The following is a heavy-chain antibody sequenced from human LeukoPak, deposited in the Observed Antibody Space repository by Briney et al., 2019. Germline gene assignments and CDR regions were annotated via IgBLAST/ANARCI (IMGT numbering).Heavy chain of an antibody. Sequence: PGGSLRLSCSASGFTFSGHSMTWVRQAPGKGLEWVANINQDGSETLHVDSVKGRFTISRDNAKNSLYLQMHSLRAEDTAVYYCARDLGDTSGYYFDYWGQGTLVTVSS. CDR1: GFTFSGHS. D-gene: IGHD3-22*01. J-gene: IGHJ4*02. CDR3: ARDLGDTSGYYFDY. CDR2: INQDGSET. V-gene: IGHV3-7*01.